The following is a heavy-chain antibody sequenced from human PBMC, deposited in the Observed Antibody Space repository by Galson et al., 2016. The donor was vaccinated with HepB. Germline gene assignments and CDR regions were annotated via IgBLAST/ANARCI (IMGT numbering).Heavy chain of an antibody. V-gene: IGHV3-23*01. D-gene: IGHD6-13*01. Sequence: SLRLSCAGSGFILSTYAMSWVRQAPGEGLEWVSGIRGSGGGIDYADSVKGRFTISRDNSKNTLYLQMSSLRAEDTALYYCARDLGSSRLRVEVDPRGQGALVIVSA. J-gene: IGHJ5*02. CDR2: IRGSGGGI. CDR3: ARDLGSSRLRVEVDP. CDR1: GFILSTYA.